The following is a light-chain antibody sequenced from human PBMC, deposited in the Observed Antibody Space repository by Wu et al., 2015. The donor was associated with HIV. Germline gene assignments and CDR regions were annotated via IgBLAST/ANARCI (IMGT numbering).Light chain of an antibody. Sequence: EIVLTQSPGTLSLSPGERATLSCRASQSVSSTYLAWYQQKPDQAPRLLIYGVSSRATGIPDRFSGSGSGTDFTLTISRLEPEDSAVYYCQQYGSSPYTFGQGTKLEIK. CDR1: QSVSSTY. CDR3: QQYGSSPYT. V-gene: IGKV3-20*01. J-gene: IGKJ2*01. CDR2: GVS.